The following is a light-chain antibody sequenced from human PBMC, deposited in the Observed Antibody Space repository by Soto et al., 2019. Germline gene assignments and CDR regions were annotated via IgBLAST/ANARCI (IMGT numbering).Light chain of an antibody. J-gene: IGKJ4*01. CDR3: QQFNSYLLT. V-gene: IGKV1-13*02. CDR1: QGISSA. Sequence: ALQLTQSPSSLSASVGDRVTITCRASQGISSALAWYQQKPGKAPKLLIYDASSLESGFPSRFSGSGSRTDITLTISSLQPEDFATYYCQQFNSYLLTFGGGTKVEIK. CDR2: DAS.